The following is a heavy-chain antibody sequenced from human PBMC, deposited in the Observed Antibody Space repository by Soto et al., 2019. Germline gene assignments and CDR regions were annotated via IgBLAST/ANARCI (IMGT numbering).Heavy chain of an antibody. D-gene: IGHD3-9*01. Sequence: PSETLSLTCAVYGGSFSGYYWSWIRQPPGKGLEWIGEINHSGSTNYNPSLKSRVTISVDTSKNQFSLKLSSVTAADTAVYYCATVYDILTGYYNWGQGTLVTVSS. V-gene: IGHV4-34*01. CDR1: GGSFSGYY. CDR2: INHSGST. J-gene: IGHJ4*02. CDR3: ATVYDILTGYYN.